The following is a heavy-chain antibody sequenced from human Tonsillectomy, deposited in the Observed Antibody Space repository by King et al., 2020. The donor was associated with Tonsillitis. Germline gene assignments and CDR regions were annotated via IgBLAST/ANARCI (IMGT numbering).Heavy chain of an antibody. J-gene: IGHJ4*02. D-gene: IGHD1-26*01. CDR1: GYTFTDYY. CDR2: INPNSGGT. Sequence: VQLVESGAEVKKPGASVKVSCKASGYTFTDYYMHWVRQAPGQGLEWMGWINPNSGGTYYAQKFQGRVTMTRDTSISTAYMELSRLTSDDTAVYYCARVYGGSYPYYFDFWGQGTLVTVSS. V-gene: IGHV1-2*02. CDR3: ARVYGGSYPYYFDF.